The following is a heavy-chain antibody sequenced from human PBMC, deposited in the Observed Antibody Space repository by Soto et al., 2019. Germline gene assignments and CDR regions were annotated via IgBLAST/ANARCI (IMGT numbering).Heavy chain of an antibody. V-gene: IGHV1-69*05. J-gene: IGHJ6*02. CDR1: GGTFSSYA. CDR2: IIPIFGTA. CDR3: ARDVFWGRYYDFWSGYPLLDGMDV. Sequence: GASVKVSCKASGGTFSSYAISWVRQAPGQGLEWMGGIIPIFGTANYAQKLQGRVTMTTDTSTSTAYMELRSLRSDDTAVYYCARDVFWGRYYDFWSGYPLLDGMDVWGQGTTVTVSS. D-gene: IGHD3-3*01.